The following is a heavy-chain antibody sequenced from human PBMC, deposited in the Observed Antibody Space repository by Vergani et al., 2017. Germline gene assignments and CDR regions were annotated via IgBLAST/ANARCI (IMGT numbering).Heavy chain of an antibody. CDR1: CFKFSDHY. V-gene: IGHV3-11*04. CDR3: AKNPDISTTRHYYAMDV. D-gene: IGHD1-1*01. J-gene: IGHJ6*02. CDR2: ISPGASTV. Sequence: LEESGGGSVKPGGSLRLSCAASCFKFSDHYMSWIHQAPGKGLEWVSHISPGASTVSYTDSVTGRFTVSRDNDNNSLTLDMTTLRVEDTAVYYCAKNPDISTTRHYYAMDVWGQGTTVTVSS.